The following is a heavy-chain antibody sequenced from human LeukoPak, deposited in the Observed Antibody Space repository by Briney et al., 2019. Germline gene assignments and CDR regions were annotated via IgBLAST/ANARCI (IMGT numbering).Heavy chain of an antibody. J-gene: IGHJ4*02. CDR2: MYYSGST. CDR3: ARDKGSSGYYPFDY. V-gene: IGHV4-39*07. D-gene: IGHD3-22*01. CDR1: GGSISSSSYY. Sequence: SETLSLTCTVSGGSISSSSYYWGWIRQPPGKGLEWIGSMYYSGSTYYNPSLKSRVTISVDTSKNQLSLKLSSVTAADTAVYYCARDKGSSGYYPFDYWGQGTLVTVSS.